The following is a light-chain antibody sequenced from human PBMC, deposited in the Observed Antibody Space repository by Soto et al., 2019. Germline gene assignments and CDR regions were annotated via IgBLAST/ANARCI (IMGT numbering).Light chain of an antibody. Sequence: QSVLTQPASVSGSPGQSITISCTGPSRDVGSYNLVSWYQQHPGKAPKLMIYEGSKRPSGVSNRFSGSKSGNTASLNISGLQAEDEADYYCCSSAGSRVFGGGTKVTVL. CDR2: EGS. CDR1: SRDVGSYNL. CDR3: CSSAGSRV. J-gene: IGLJ3*02. V-gene: IGLV2-23*01.